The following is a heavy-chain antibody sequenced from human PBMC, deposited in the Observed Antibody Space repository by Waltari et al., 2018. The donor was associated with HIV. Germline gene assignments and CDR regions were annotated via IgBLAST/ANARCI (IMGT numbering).Heavy chain of an antibody. Sequence: QVQLQESGPGLVKPSGTLSLTCAVSGGSLSDGYWWTWVRQPPGKGLEWIGEIYHRGSTNDNPSLLSRVTISLDKSKNQCSLRLTSVTAADTAVYYCARAGNDLDYWGQGTLVAVSS. V-gene: IGHV4-4*02. CDR1: GGSLSDGYW. J-gene: IGHJ4*02. CDR2: IYHRGST. CDR3: ARAGNDLDY.